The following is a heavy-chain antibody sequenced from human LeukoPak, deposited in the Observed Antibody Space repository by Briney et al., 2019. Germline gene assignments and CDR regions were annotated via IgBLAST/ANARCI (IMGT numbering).Heavy chain of an antibody. D-gene: IGHD4-17*01. CDR2: ISGSSGST. J-gene: IGHJ1*01. CDR1: GFTFSSYA. Sequence: PGGSLRLSCAASGFTFSSYAMSWVRQAPGKGLEWVSAISGSSGSTYYADSVKGRFTISRDNSKNTLYLQMNSLRAEDTAVYYCAKDGTVNPFAEYFQHWGQGTLVTVSS. CDR3: AKDGTVNPFAEYFQH. V-gene: IGHV3-23*01.